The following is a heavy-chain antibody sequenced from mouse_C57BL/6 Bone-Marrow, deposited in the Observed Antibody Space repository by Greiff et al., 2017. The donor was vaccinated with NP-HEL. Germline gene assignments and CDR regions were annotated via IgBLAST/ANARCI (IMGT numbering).Heavy chain of an antibody. CDR1: GFTFSSYT. D-gene: IGHD2-4*01. V-gene: IGHV5-9*01. CDR3: ARQSWNYDYDGAWFAY. Sequence: EVMLVESGGGLVKPGGSLKLSCAASGFTFSSYTMSWVRQTPEKRLEWVATISGGGGNTYYPDSVKGRFTISRDNAKNTLYLQMSSLRSEDTALYYCARQSWNYDYDGAWFAYWGQGTLVTVSA. CDR2: ISGGGGNT. J-gene: IGHJ3*01.